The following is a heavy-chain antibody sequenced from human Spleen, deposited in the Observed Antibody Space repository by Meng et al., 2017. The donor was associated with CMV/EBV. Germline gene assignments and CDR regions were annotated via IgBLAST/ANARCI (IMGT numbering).Heavy chain of an antibody. CDR1: GGSINSDY. Sequence: GSLRLSCTVSGGSINSDYWSWIRQPPGRGLEWLGSIYFSGTTYYNPSLKGRVTMSVATSKFHFSLKLNSVTPADTAVYYCAREKAPYYDYWSGSSSRDYYGLDVWGQGTTVTVSS. J-gene: IGHJ6*01. V-gene: IGHV4-4*07. D-gene: IGHD3-3*01. CDR2: IYFSGTT. CDR3: AREKAPYYDYWSGSSSRDYYGLDV.